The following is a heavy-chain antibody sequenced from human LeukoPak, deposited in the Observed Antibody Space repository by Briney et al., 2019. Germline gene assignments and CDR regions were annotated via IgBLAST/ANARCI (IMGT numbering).Heavy chain of an antibody. CDR2: ISSSSSTI. CDR3: ARGPLFVYYYYMDV. Sequence: GGSLRLSCAASGFTFSSYSMNWVRQAPGKGLEWVSYISSSSSTIYYADSVKGRFTISRDNAKNSLYLQMNSLRAEDTAVYYCARGPLFVYYYYMDVWGKGTTVTVSS. V-gene: IGHV3-48*01. D-gene: IGHD3-10*02. J-gene: IGHJ6*03. CDR1: GFTFSSYS.